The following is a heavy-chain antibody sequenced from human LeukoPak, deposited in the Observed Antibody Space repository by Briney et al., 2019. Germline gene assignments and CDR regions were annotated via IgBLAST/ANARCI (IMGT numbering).Heavy chain of an antibody. CDR1: GFTFSSYG. CDR2: IKTDGSST. Sequence: GGSLRLSCAASGFTFSSYGMHWVRQAPGKGLVWVSRIKTDGSSTSYADSVKGRFTISRDNAKNTPYLQMSSLRAEDTAVYYCARSDWFDPWGQGTLVTVSS. CDR3: ARSDWFDP. V-gene: IGHV3-74*01. J-gene: IGHJ5*02.